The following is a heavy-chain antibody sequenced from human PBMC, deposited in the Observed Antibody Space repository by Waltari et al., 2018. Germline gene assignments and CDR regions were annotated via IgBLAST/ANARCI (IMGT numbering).Heavy chain of an antibody. D-gene: IGHD3-9*01. J-gene: IGHJ6*03. Sequence: QFPLVQSGAEVKKPGSSVKVSRKASGVTFRSYAISWLGQAPGLGRAWMGGIIPIFGTANYAQKFQGRVTITADKSSRPAYMELSSLRSEDTAVYYCARGTGYLSYYYYMDVWGKGTTVTVSS. CDR1: GVTFRSYA. V-gene: IGHV1-69*14. CDR2: IIPIFGTA. CDR3: ARGTGYLSYYYYMDV.